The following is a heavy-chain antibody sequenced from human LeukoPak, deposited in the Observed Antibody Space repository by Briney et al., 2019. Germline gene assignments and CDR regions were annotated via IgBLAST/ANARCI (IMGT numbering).Heavy chain of an antibody. Sequence: SVKVSCKASGYTFTGYHMHWVRQAPGQGLEWMGGIIPMFGTAKYAQKFQGRVTITADKSTSTAYMELSSLRSEDTAVYYCASGTTDIVVVPATLRNYYFDYWGQGTLVTVSS. J-gene: IGHJ4*02. D-gene: IGHD2-2*01. CDR2: IIPMFGTA. V-gene: IGHV1-69*06. CDR1: GYTFTGYH. CDR3: ASGTTDIVVVPATLRNYYFDY.